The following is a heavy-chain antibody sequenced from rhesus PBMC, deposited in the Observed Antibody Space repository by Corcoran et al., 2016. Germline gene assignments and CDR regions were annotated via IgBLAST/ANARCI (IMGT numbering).Heavy chain of an antibody. CDR1: GFTFSSYG. CDR2: INSVGGST. V-gene: IGHV3S5*01. Sequence: EVQLVETGGGLVQPGGSLKLSCAVSGFTFSSYGMSWVRQAPGKGLEWVSVINSVGGSTDYADSVKGRFTISRDNSKNTFSLQMNSLRAEDTAVYYCAKEFSSWPKNYYFDYWGQGVLVTVSS. CDR3: AKEFSSWPKNYYFDY. D-gene: IGHD6-13*01. J-gene: IGHJ4*01.